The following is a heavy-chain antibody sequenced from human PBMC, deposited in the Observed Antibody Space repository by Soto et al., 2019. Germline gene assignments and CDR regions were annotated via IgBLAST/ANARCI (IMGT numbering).Heavy chain of an antibody. D-gene: IGHD2-15*01. CDR1: GGSISSYY. V-gene: IGHV4-59*08. CDR2: IYYSGST. CDR3: AGRWGSAADY. J-gene: IGHJ4*02. Sequence: QVQLQESGPGLVKPSETLSLTCTVSGGSISSYYWSWIRQPPGKGLEWIGYIYYSGSTNYNPSLRRRVTLSVDTSKNQFSPKLSSVTAADAAVYYCAGRWGSAADYWGQGTLVTVSS.